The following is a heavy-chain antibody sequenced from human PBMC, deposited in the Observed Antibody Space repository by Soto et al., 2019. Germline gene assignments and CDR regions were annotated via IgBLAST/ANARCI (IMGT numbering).Heavy chain of an antibody. D-gene: IGHD1-26*01. J-gene: IGHJ4*02. Sequence: EVQLVESGGGLVQPGGSLRLSCAASGFTLSDSDMHWVRQATGKRLEWVSAIAIAGDTFYADSVKGRFTISRDDGKNSLYLQMNSLTVGDTAVYYCTRGGAGGQKWRDLQYWGQGTLLTVSS. CDR1: GFTLSDSD. CDR3: TRGGAGGQKWRDLQY. V-gene: IGHV3-13*01. CDR2: IAIAGDT.